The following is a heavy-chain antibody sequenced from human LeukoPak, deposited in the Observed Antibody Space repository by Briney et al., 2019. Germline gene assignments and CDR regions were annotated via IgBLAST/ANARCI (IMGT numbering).Heavy chain of an antibody. CDR3: ARVRNSGFRYVDS. Sequence: ASVRVSCKASGYTFTNYAISWVRQAPGQGLEWVGWISAYNGNTNYAQKLQGRVTMTTDTSTSTAYMDLRSLRSDDTAVYYCARVRNSGFRYVDSWGQGTLVTVSS. CDR1: GYTFTNYA. J-gene: IGHJ4*02. D-gene: IGHD5-12*01. CDR2: ISAYNGNT. V-gene: IGHV1-18*01.